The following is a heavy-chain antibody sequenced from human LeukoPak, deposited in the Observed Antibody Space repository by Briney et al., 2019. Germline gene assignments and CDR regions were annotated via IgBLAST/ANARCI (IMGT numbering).Heavy chain of an antibody. V-gene: IGHV3-23*01. J-gene: IGHJ4*02. CDR1: GFTFSSYA. CDR3: AKFEHCIEPLS. D-gene: IGHD2-21*02. CDR2: ISGSCGST. Sequence: GGTLRLSCAASGFTFSSYAMSWVRPAPGQGLEWVSAISGSCGSTYYADSAKGRFTIPIDNSKNAVYPQMNCPRAEDTDVYYCAKFEHCIEPLSWGQGTLVTVAS.